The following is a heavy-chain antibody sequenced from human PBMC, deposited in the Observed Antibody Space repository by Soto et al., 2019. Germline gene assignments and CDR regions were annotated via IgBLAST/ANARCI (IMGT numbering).Heavy chain of an antibody. CDR2: ISYRGNT. D-gene: IGHD2-2*01. CDR3: ATCSSSPYFDF. V-gene: IGHV4-30-4*01. J-gene: IGHJ4*02. Sequence: QVQLQESCPGLVKPSQTLSLTCTVTGDSISSGEYYWSWIWQPPGKGLEWIVCISYRGNTYYNPSLKSRVAISEHTTKNQFSLKLSSVTAADTAVYYCATCSSSPYFDFWRQVTLVTLAS. CDR1: GDSISSGEYY.